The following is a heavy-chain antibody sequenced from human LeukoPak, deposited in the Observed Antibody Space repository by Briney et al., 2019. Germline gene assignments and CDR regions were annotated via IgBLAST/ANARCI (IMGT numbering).Heavy chain of an antibody. CDR1: GGSISSYY. V-gene: IGHV4-59*01. CDR2: IYYSGST. CDR3: AREWGGQLANWFDP. Sequence: SETLSLTCTVSGGSISSYYWGWIRQPPGKGLEWIGYIYYSGSTNYNPSLKSRVTISVDTSKNQFSLKLSSVTAADTAVYYCAREWGGQLANWFDPWGQGTLVTVSS. D-gene: IGHD6-6*01. J-gene: IGHJ5*02.